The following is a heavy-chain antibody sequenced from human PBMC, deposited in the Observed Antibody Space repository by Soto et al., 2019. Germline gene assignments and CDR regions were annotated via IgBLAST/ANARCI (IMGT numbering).Heavy chain of an antibody. Sequence: QSQTLSLTCAISGDRVSSNSAAWNWIRQSPSRGLEWLGRTYYRSKWYNDYAVSVKSRITINPDTSKNQFSLQLNSVTPEDTAVYYCARKDAVAGNHDAFDIWGQGTMVTVSS. CDR3: ARKDAVAGNHDAFDI. J-gene: IGHJ3*02. D-gene: IGHD6-19*01. V-gene: IGHV6-1*01. CDR1: GDRVSSNSAA. CDR2: TYYRSKWYN.